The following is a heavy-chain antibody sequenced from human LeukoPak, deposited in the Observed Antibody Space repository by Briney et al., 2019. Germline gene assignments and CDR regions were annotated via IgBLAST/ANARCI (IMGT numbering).Heavy chain of an antibody. CDR1: GASISSHY. V-gene: IGHV4-59*11. CDR2: IYYSGST. Sequence: SETLSLTCSVSGASISSHYWSWIRQPPGKGLEWIGYIYYSGSTNYNPSFKSRVTISVETSKNEFSLKLRSVTAADTAVYYCARVTGYRIEDYFDYWGQGTLVTVSS. D-gene: IGHD6-13*01. CDR3: ARVTGYRIEDYFDY. J-gene: IGHJ4*02.